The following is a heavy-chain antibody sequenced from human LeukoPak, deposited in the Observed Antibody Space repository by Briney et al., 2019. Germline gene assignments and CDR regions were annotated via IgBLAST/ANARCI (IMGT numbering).Heavy chain of an antibody. CDR1: GYTFTSYH. D-gene: IGHD2-2*01. J-gene: IGHJ4*02. CDR3: ARVPRGDCSSTSCYSEDY. V-gene: IGHV1-8*03. CDR2: MNPNSGNT. Sequence: GASVKVSCKASGYTFTSYHLHWVRQATGQGLEWMGWMNPNSGNTGYAQKFQGRVTITRNTSISTTYMELRSLRSEDTAVYYCARVPRGDCSSTSCYSEDYWGQGTLVTVSS.